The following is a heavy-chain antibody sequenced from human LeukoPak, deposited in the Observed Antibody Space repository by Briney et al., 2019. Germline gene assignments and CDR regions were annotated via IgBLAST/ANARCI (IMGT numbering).Heavy chain of an antibody. CDR3: ARHLGSSWFDVFDI. V-gene: IGHV4-38-2*01. D-gene: IGHD6-13*01. J-gene: IGHJ3*02. Sequence: SETLSLTCAVSGYSISTGCYWGWIRQPPGKGLEWSGSIYHSGSTYYNPSLKSRATISVDTSKNHFSLNLSSVTAGDTAVYYCARHLGSSWFDVFDIWGQGTMVTVSS. CDR2: IYHSGST. CDR1: GYSISTGCY.